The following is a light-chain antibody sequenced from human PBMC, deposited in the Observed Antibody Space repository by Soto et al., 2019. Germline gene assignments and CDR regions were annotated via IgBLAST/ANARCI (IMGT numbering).Light chain of an antibody. J-gene: IGKJ2*02. CDR3: QQYNNWPCT. Sequence: EIVMTQSPATLSVSPGERATLSCRASQSVSSNLAWYQQKPGQAPRLLIYGASTRATGIPARFSGSGSGTEFTLTISSLQSEDFAVYYCQQYNNWPCTFGHGTKLEIK. CDR1: QSVSSN. CDR2: GAS. V-gene: IGKV3-15*01.